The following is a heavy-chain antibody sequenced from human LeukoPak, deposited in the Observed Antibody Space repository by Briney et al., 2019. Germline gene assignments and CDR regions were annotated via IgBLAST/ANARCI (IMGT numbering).Heavy chain of an antibody. Sequence: GASVKVSCKASGYTFTSYGISWVRQAPGQGLEWMGWISAYNGNTNYAQKLQGRVTMTTDTSTSTAYMELRSLRSDDTAVYYCARDPQSTSDYDILTDNYYYYGMDVWDQGTTVTVSS. V-gene: IGHV1-18*01. CDR1: GYTFTSYG. CDR2: ISAYNGNT. CDR3: ARDPQSTSDYDILTDNYYYYGMDV. D-gene: IGHD3-9*01. J-gene: IGHJ6*02.